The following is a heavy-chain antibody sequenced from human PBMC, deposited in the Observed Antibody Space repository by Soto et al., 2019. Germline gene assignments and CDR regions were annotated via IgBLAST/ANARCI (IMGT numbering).Heavy chain of an antibody. V-gene: IGHV3-30-3*01. CDR3: ARDGGAY. CDR2: MSYDGSNK. CDR1: GFTFSSYA. Sequence: QVQLVESGGGVVQPGRSLRLSCAASGFTFSSYAMHWVRRAPGKGLEWMAVMSYDGSNKYYADSVKGRFTISRDNSKNTLXLXXNSLRPEDTALYYCARDGGAYWGQGTLVIVSS. D-gene: IGHD3-16*01. J-gene: IGHJ4*02.